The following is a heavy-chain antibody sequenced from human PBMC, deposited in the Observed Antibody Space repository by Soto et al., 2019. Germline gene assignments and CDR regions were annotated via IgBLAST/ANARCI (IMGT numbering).Heavy chain of an antibody. CDR1: GYSFTSYW. J-gene: IGHJ6*04. V-gene: IGHV5-51*01. CDR3: ATPHGSRYYYSGMDV. D-gene: IGHD3-10*01. CDR2: IYPGDSDT. Sequence: GESLKISCKGSGYSFTSYWIVWVRQMPGKGLEWMGIIYPGDSDTRYSPSFQGQVTISADKSISTAYLQLSSLKASDTATYYWATPHGSRYYYSGMDVWGKGTTVTVSS.